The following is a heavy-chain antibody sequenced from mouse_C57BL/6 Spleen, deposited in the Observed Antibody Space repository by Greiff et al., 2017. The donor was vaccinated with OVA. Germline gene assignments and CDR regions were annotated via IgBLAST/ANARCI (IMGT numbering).Heavy chain of an antibody. CDR1: GFTFTDYY. V-gene: IGHV7-3*01. J-gene: IGHJ4*01. CDR3: ARFPPIYDGYYAYAMDY. D-gene: IGHD2-3*01. Sequence: EVQVVESGGGLVQPGDSLSLSCAASGFTFTDYYMSWVRQPPGQALEWLGFLRNKATGYTTESSASVKGRFTISRDTSPSILYLQMNALRTEDSATYYCARFPPIYDGYYAYAMDYWGQGTSVTVSS. CDR2: LRNKATGYTT.